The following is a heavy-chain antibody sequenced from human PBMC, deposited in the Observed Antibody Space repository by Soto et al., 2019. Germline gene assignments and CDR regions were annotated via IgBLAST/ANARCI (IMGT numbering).Heavy chain of an antibody. J-gene: IGHJ3*02. CDR1: GFTFSTYA. V-gene: IGHV3-23*01. Sequence: LRLSCVASGFTFSTYAMSWVRQAPGKGLEWVSALTPSGGEAFYADSVKGRFTISRDNSMNALYLQMNSLRIEDTAVYYCAHPRGYGVFDAYDIWGQGTMVTVSS. CDR2: LTPSGGEA. D-gene: IGHD4-17*01. CDR3: AHPRGYGVFDAYDI.